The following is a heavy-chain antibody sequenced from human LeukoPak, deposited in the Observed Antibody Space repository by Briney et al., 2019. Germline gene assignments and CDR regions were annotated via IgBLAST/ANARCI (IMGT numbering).Heavy chain of an antibody. J-gene: IGHJ4*02. CDR3: ARDRSGSYDY. CDR1: GFTFSSYS. V-gene: IGHV3-21*01. D-gene: IGHD3-10*01. CDR2: ISSSSSYI. Sequence: GGSLRLSCAASGFTFSSYSMNWVRQAPGKGLEWVSSISSSSSYIYYADSMKGRFTISRDNAKNSLYLQMNSLRAEDTAVYYCARDRSGSYDYWGQGTLVTVSS.